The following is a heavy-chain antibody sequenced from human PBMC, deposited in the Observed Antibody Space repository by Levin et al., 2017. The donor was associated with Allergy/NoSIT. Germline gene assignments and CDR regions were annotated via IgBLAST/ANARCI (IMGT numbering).Heavy chain of an antibody. CDR2: IWYDGSNK. Sequence: PGGSLRLSCAASGFTFSSYGMHWVRQAPGKGLEWVAVIWYDGSNKYYADSVKGRFTISRDNSKNTLYLQMNSLRAEDTAVYYCARTDYGDSEYYFDYWGQGTLVTVSS. CDR3: ARTDYGDSEYYFDY. CDR1: GFTFSSYG. J-gene: IGHJ4*02. V-gene: IGHV3-33*01. D-gene: IGHD4-17*01.